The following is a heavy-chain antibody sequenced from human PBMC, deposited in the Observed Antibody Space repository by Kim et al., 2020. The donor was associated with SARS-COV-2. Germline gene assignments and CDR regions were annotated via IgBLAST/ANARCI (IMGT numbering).Heavy chain of an antibody. D-gene: IGHD3-9*01. Sequence: SETLSLTCTVSGGSVSRGSYFWSWIRQPPGKGLEWIGNIYYSGNTYYNPSLKSRVTMSVDTSKNQFSLKLRSVTAADTAVYYCARAANEYLIGDPYYVDYWGQGTLVTVSS. J-gene: IGHJ4*02. CDR3: ARAANEYLIGDPYYVDY. CDR2: IYYSGNT. V-gene: IGHV4-61*01. CDR1: GGSVSRGSYF.